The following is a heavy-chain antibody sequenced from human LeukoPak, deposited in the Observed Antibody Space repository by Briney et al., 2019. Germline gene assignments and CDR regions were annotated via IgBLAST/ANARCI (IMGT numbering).Heavy chain of an antibody. J-gene: IGHJ5*02. CDR2: FYTSGTT. V-gene: IGHV4-4*07. CDR1: GGSISSYY. D-gene: IGHD3-3*01. Sequence: SETLSLTCTVSGGSISSYYWSWIRQPAGKGLEWIGRFYTSGTTNYNPSLKSRVTMSVDTSKNQFSLKLSSVTAADTAVYYCARGGYYDFWSGYYRAPNWFDPWGQGTLVTVSS. CDR3: ARGGYYDFWSGYYRAPNWFDP.